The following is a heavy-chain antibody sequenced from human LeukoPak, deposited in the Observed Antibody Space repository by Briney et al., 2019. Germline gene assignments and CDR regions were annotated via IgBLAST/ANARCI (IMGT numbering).Heavy chain of an antibody. V-gene: IGHV3-33*06. D-gene: IGHD4-17*01. CDR3: AKDFDYGDENDY. J-gene: IGHJ4*02. Sequence: TGGSLRLSCAASGFTFSNFAMHWVRQAPGKGLDWVAVISYDGNNKYYADSVKGRFTISRDNSKNTLYLQMNSLRAEDTAVYYCAKDFDYGDENDYWGQGTLVTVSS. CDR2: ISYDGNNK. CDR1: GFTFSNFA.